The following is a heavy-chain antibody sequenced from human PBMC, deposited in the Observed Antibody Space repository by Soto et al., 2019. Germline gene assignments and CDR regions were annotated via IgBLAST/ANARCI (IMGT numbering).Heavy chain of an antibody. CDR1: GFTFSDYY. CDR2: RSSSGTSI. Sequence: QVQLVESGGGLVEPGGSLRLSCEASGFTFSDYYMNWVRQAPGKGLEWVSYRSSSGTSIFYADSVQGRFTTSRDIVTNSLVLQLTCLRAVDTAVYYCASPRMTAPGTFDYWGPGTRVTVSS. CDR3: ASPRMTAPGTFDY. D-gene: IGHD6-13*01. V-gene: IGHV3-11*01. J-gene: IGHJ4*02.